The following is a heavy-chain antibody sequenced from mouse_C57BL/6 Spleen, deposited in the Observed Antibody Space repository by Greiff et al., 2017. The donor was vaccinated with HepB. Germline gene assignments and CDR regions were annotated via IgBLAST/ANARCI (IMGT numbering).Heavy chain of an antibody. V-gene: IGHV5-4*01. CDR1: GFTFSSYA. CDR3: ARERDYCSNPLFDY. D-gene: IGHD2-5*01. J-gene: IGHJ2*01. CDR2: ISDGGSYT. Sequence: EVQRVESGGGLVKPGGSLKLSCAASGFTFSSYAMSWVRQTPEKRLEWVATISDGGSYTYYPDNVKGRFTISRDNAKNNLYLQMSHLKSEDTAMYYCARERDYCSNPLFDYWGQGTTLTVSS.